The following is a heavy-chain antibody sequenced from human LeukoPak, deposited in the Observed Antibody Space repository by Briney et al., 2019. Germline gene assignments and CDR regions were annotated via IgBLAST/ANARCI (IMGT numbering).Heavy chain of an antibody. CDR1: GYTFTSYG. D-gene: IGHD5-12*01. Sequence: GASVKVSCKASGYTFTSYGISWVRQAPGQGLEGMGWISAYNGNTNYAQKLQGRVTMTTDTSTSTAYMELRSLRSDDTAVYYCARDRGYSGYDYAIDYWGQGTLVTVSS. CDR2: ISAYNGNT. J-gene: IGHJ4*02. V-gene: IGHV1-18*01. CDR3: ARDRGYSGYDYAIDY.